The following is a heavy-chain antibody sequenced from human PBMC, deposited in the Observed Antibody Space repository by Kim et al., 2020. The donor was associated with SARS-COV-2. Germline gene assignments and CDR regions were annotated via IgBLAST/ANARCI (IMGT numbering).Heavy chain of an antibody. Sequence: GGSLRLSCAASGFTFDSSWMTWVRQAPGKGLEWVAHIKQDGSDRYYVNSVKGRFTISRDNANNSLYLQMNSLRAEDTAVYYCATGLVGAAASYWGQGTLV. D-gene: IGHD2-2*01. CDR2: IKQDGSDR. CDR1: GFTFDSSW. V-gene: IGHV3-7*05. CDR3: ATGLVGAAASY. J-gene: IGHJ4*02.